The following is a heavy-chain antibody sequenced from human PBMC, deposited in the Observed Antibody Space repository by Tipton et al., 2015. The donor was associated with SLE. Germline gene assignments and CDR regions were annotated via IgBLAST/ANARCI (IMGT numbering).Heavy chain of an antibody. J-gene: IGHJ3*02. CDR2: TYYRSKWYN. CDR1: GDSVSSNSAA. D-gene: IGHD1-1*01. Sequence: TLSLTCAISGDSVSSNSAAWNWIRQSPSRGLEWLGGTYYRSKWYNDYAVSVKSRITINPATSKNQFSLQVNSVTPEDTAVYYCARLGPTGGLGDAVDIGGQGTMGAVSS. CDR3: ARLGPTGGLGDAVDI. V-gene: IGHV6-1*01.